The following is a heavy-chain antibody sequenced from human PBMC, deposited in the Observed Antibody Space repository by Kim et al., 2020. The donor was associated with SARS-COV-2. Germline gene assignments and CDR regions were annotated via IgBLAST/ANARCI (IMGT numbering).Heavy chain of an antibody. CDR1: GFTFSSYW. CDR2: INSDGSST. V-gene: IGHV3-74*01. D-gene: IGHD1-26*01. Sequence: GYLRLSCAASGFTFSSYWMHWVRQAPGKGLVWVSRINSDGSSTSYADSVKGRFTISRDNAKNTLYLQMNSLRAEDTAVYYCARDRGGSYFSYYGMDVWGQGTTVTVSS. CDR3: ARDRGGSYFSYYGMDV. J-gene: IGHJ6*02.